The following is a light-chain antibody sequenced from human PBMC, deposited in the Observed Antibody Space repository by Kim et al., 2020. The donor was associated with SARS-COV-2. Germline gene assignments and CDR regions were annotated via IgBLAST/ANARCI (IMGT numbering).Light chain of an antibody. CDR3: QVWDSSSDHLV. CDR2: YDS. Sequence: GKTERITCGGNNCGSKSQPWHQQEPGRAPVLVIYYDSDRPSGIPERFSGSNSGNTASRTISRVEAGDEADYYCQVWDSSSDHLVFGTGTKVTV. V-gene: IGLV3-21*04. J-gene: IGLJ1*01. CDR1: NCGSKS.